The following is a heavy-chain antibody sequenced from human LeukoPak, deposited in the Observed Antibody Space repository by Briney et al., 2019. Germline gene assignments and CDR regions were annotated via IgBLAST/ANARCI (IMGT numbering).Heavy chain of an antibody. CDR1: GGSISSYY. Sequence: PSETLPLTCTVSGGSISSYYWSWIRQPAGKGLEWIGRIYTSGSTNYNPSLKSRVTMSVDTSKNQFSLKLSSVTAADTAVYYCARGSGDYGPLYYYYYGMDVWGQGTTVTVSS. CDR3: ARGSGDYGPLYYYYYGMDV. J-gene: IGHJ6*02. V-gene: IGHV4-4*07. CDR2: IYTSGST. D-gene: IGHD4-17*01.